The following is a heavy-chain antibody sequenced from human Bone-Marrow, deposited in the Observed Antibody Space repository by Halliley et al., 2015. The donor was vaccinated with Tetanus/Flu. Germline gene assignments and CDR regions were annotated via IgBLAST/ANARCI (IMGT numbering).Heavy chain of an antibody. Sequence: SLRLSCAASGFTFSSYAMHWVRQAPGKGLEWVAVISHDGGTKYFADSVKGRFTISRDNSKNTLCLQMNSLRAEDTAVYYCARPSWGPYHYYYGLDVWGQGTTVTVSS. V-gene: IGHV3-30*14. CDR1: GFTFSSYA. CDR2: ISHDGGTK. J-gene: IGHJ6*02. CDR3: ARPSWGPYHYYYGLDV. D-gene: IGHD7-27*01.